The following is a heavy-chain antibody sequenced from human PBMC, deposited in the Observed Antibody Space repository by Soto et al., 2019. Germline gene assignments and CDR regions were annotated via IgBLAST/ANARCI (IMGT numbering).Heavy chain of an antibody. Sequence: GGSLRLSCAASGFTFSSYAMSWVRQAPGKGLEWVSAISGSGGSTYYADSVKGRFTISRDNSKNTLYLQMNSLRAEDTAVYYCAKDRTRDIVVVPAPEAFDIWGQGTMVTVSS. V-gene: IGHV3-23*01. CDR1: GFTFSSYA. D-gene: IGHD2-2*01. CDR3: AKDRTRDIVVVPAPEAFDI. J-gene: IGHJ3*02. CDR2: ISGSGGST.